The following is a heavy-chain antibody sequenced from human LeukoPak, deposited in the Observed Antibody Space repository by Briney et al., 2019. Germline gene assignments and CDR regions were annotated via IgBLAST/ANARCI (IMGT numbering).Heavy chain of an antibody. Sequence: GGSLRLSCAASGFTFSSYAMSWVRQAPGKGLEWVSAISGSGGSTYYADSVKGRFTISRDNSKNTLSLQMNSLRAEDTAVYYCASLMSRVIVTGDFDNWGQGTLVTVSS. V-gene: IGHV3-23*01. CDR1: GFTFSSYA. CDR2: ISGSGGST. D-gene: IGHD1-14*01. CDR3: ASLMSRVIVTGDFDN. J-gene: IGHJ4*02.